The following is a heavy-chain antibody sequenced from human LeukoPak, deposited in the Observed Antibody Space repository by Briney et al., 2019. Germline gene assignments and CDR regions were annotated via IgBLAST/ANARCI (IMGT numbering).Heavy chain of an antibody. CDR2: IYYSGST. V-gene: IGHV4-59*01. CDR3: ARGRYYFDY. CDR1: GGSISSYY. J-gene: IGHJ4*02. Sequence: TSETLSLTCTVSGGSISSYYWSWIRQPPGKGLEWIGYIYYSGSTNYNPSLKSRVTISVDTSKNQFSLKLSSVTAADTAVYYWARGRYYFDYWGQGTLVTVSS.